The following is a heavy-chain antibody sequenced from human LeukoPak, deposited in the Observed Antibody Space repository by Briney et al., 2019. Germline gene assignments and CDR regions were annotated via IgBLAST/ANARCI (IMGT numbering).Heavy chain of an antibody. CDR1: GYTFSNFA. V-gene: IGHV3-23*01. D-gene: IGHD4-23*01. CDR2: IGNGGTT. CDR3: ARDRGYSSFDY. J-gene: IGHJ4*02. Sequence: GGSLRLSCAASGYTFSNFAVGWVRQAPGKGLEWVSSIGNGGTTYYAGSVKGRFSISRDNSKNTLSLQVNSLRVEDTAVYYCARDRGYSSFDYWGQGTLVTVSS.